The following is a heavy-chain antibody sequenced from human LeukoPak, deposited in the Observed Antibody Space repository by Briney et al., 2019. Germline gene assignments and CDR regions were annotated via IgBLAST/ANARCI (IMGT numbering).Heavy chain of an antibody. Sequence: GGSLRLSCAASGFTFSDYYMSWIREAPGEGAEWVSHISSRGSPIYYADSVKGRFTISRDNAKNSLHLQMNSLRAEDTAVYYCARDESRGGYRSAFDIWGQGTMVTVSS. J-gene: IGHJ3*02. CDR3: ARDESRGGYRSAFDI. D-gene: IGHD3-16*01. V-gene: IGHV3-11*01. CDR1: GFTFSDYY. CDR2: ISSRGSPI.